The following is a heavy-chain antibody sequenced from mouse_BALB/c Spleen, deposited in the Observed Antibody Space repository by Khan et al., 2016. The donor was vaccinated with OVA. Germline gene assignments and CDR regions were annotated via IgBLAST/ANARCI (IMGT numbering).Heavy chain of an antibody. CDR2: VSSLAYNF. CDR3: ARGGKGGFAY. Sequence: EVELVESGGGLVQPGGSRKLSCAASGFTFSDYGMAWVRQAPGKGLEWVAFVSSLAYNFYYADTVTGRFTISRENAKNTLYLEMSSLRPEDPAMYYCARGGKGGFAYGGQGTLVTVAA. J-gene: IGHJ3*01. V-gene: IGHV5-15*02. CDR1: GFTFSDYG.